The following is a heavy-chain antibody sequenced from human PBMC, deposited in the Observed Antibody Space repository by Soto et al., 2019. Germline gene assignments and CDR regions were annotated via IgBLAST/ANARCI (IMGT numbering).Heavy chain of an antibody. V-gene: IGHV6-1*01. CDR2: TYYRSKWYN. D-gene: IGHD4-17*01. J-gene: IGHJ5*02. Sequence: PSQTLSLTCAISGDSVSSNSAAWNWIRQSPSRGLEWLGRTYYRSKWYNDYAVSVKSRITINPDTSKNQFSLQLNSVTPEDTAVYYCARGLGDTVTTQRLWNGSWFDPWGQGTLVTVSS. CDR3: ARGLGDTVTTQRLWNGSWFDP. CDR1: GDSVSSNSAA.